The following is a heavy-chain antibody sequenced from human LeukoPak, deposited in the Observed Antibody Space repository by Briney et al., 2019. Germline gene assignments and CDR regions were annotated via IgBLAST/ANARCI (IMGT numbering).Heavy chain of an antibody. Sequence: GGSLRLSCVAYGFSIYTYGMNWVRQAPGKGLEWVAVTSYDGSNIYYVDSVKGRFTTSRDTSKNTLYLQMNSLRAEDTAVYYCATLRLMARGVKYDSHGMDVWGQGTTVTVSS. CDR3: ATLRLMARGVKYDSHGMDV. CDR1: GFSIYTYG. V-gene: IGHV3-30*03. CDR2: TSYDGSNI. J-gene: IGHJ6*02. D-gene: IGHD3-10*01.